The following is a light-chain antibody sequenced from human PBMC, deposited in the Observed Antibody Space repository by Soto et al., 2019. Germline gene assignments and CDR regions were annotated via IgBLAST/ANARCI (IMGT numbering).Light chain of an antibody. CDR1: SSDVGSYNL. J-gene: IGLJ2*01. CDR2: EGT. Sequence: QSALTQPASVSGSPGQSITISCTGTSSDVGSYNLVSWYQQHPGKAPKLMIYEGTKRPSGVSNRFSGSKSGNTASMTISGLQAEDEAEYYCSSYARSTTESTMVFGGGTKVTVL. CDR3: SSYARSTTESTMV. V-gene: IGLV2-23*01.